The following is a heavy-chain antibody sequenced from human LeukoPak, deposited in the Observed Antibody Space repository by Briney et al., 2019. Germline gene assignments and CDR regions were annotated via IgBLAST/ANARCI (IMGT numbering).Heavy chain of an antibody. J-gene: IGHJ3*01. CDR1: GSPFVTYG. CDR2: FYPVDSDT. D-gene: IGHD2-21*01. V-gene: IGHV5-51*01. Sequence: GGSLHISCKPSGSPFVTYGIGGLRKLPGRGLKGMRIFYPVDSDTSNGPSFQGQVTVSADNSFSTVYLKWYSLKASDTAVYYCARVDRADCGGPRCCSGSGALDLWGQGTMVTVSS. CDR3: ARVDRADCGGPRCCSGSGALDL.